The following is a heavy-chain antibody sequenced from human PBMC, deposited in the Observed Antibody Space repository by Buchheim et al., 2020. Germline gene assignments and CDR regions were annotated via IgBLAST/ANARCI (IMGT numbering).Heavy chain of an antibody. J-gene: IGHJ5*02. D-gene: IGHD6-19*01. CDR3: ARYSSTSEDWFDP. CDR2: INGGGTGI. CDR1: GFTFSTYA. Sequence: EVQLVESGGGLVQPGGSLRLSCAASGFTFSTYAMNWVRQAPGKGLEWVSYINGGGTGIYYADSVKGRFTISRDNAKKSLYLQMNSLRAEDTAVYYCARYSSTSEDWFDPWGQGTL. V-gene: IGHV3-48*01.